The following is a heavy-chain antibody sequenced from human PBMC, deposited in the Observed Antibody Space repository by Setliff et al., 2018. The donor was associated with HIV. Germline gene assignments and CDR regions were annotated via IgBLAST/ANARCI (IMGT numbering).Heavy chain of an antibody. D-gene: IGHD6-13*01. J-gene: IGHJ4*02. CDR3: ARYSSTWHTFDY. CDR1: GFTFSNYA. Sequence: LSLSCTASGFTFSNYAMHWVRQAPGKGLEWVAVIWYDGSNQNYADSVKGRLTISRDNSNNTLYLQMHSLTPEDTAVYYCARYSSTWHTFDYWGQGTRVTVSS. V-gene: IGHV3-33*01. CDR2: IWYDGSNQ.